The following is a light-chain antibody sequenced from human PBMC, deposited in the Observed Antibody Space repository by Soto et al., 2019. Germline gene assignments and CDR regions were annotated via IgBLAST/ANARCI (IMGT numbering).Light chain of an antibody. J-gene: IGLJ2*01. CDR3: QSDDSSVV. Sequence: QSALTQPPSVSGAPGQRVTISCTGSSSNIGAGYDVHWYQQLPGTAPKLLIYGNSNRPSGVPDRFSGSKSGTSASLAITGLQAEDEADYYCQSDDSSVVFGGGTKVTVL. V-gene: IGLV1-40*01. CDR1: SSNIGAGYD. CDR2: GNS.